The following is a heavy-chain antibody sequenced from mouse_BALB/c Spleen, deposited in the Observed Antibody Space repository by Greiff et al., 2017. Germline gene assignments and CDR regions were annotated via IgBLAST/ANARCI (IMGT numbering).Heavy chain of an antibody. CDR1: GYTFTEYT. CDR3: ARLMITTFAY. D-gene: IGHD2-4*01. CDR2: INPNNGGT. V-gene: IGHV1-18*01. J-gene: IGHJ3*01. Sequence: VQLKESGAELVRPGTSVKISCKTSGYTFTEYTMHWVKQSRGKSLEWIGGINPNNGGTSYNQKFKGKATLTVDKSSSTAYMELRSLTSEDSAVYYCARLMITTFAYWGQGTLVTVSA.